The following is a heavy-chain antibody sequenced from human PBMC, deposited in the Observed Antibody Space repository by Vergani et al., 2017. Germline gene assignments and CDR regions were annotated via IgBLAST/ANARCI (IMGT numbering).Heavy chain of an antibody. Sequence: EVQLLESGGGSVQPGESLRLSCVASGFRFREHGMNWVRQAPGKGLEWVSGISGHDHRTLYADSVKGRFIISRDDSKNTLYLQMNNLRAADTAVYYCARSGYCAHGVCYMTYYYYMDVWGKGTAVTVSS. D-gene: IGHD2-8*01. CDR3: ARSGYCAHGVCYMTYYYYMDV. J-gene: IGHJ6*03. CDR2: ISGHDHRT. V-gene: IGHV3-23*01. CDR1: GFRFREHG.